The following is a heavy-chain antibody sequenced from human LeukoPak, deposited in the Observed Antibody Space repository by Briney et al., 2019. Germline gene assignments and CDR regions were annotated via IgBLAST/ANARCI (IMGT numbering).Heavy chain of an antibody. Sequence: GGSLRLSCAASGFTVSSNYMSWVRQAPGKGLEWVSVIYSGGSTYYADSVKGRFTISRDNSKNTLYLQMNSLRAEDTAVYYCARGLVEMDTLDYWGQGTLVTVSS. V-gene: IGHV3-66*02. J-gene: IGHJ4*02. CDR2: IYSGGST. CDR3: ARGLVEMDTLDY. D-gene: IGHD5-24*01. CDR1: GFTVSSNY.